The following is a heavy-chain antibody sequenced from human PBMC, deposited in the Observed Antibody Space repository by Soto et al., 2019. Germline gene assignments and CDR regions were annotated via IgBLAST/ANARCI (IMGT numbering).Heavy chain of an antibody. Sequence: QVQLVKSGGGVVQPGRSLRLSCAASGSTFSSYGMHWVRQAPGKGLEWVAVISYDGSNKYYADSVKGRFTISRDNSKNRLYLQMNSLRAEDTAVYYCVEEAAAIHYGMDVWGQGTTVTVSS. CDR2: ISYDGSNK. CDR1: GSTFSSYG. V-gene: IGHV3-30*03. J-gene: IGHJ6*02. D-gene: IGHD2-2*01. CDR3: VEEAAAIHYGMDV.